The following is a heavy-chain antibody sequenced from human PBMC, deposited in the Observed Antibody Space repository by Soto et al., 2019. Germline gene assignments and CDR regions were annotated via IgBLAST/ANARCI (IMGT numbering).Heavy chain of an antibody. CDR1: GGSVSSGSYY. Sequence: SETLSLTCTVSGGSVSSGSYYWSWIRQPPGKGLEWIGYIYYSGSTNYNPSLTSRVTISVDTSKNQFSLKLISVTAADTAVYYCARGLITGSHYSGGWYYFDSWGQGTQVTVS. D-gene: IGHD6-19*01. J-gene: IGHJ4*02. CDR3: ARGLITGSHYSGGWYYFDS. V-gene: IGHV4-61*01. CDR2: IYYSGST.